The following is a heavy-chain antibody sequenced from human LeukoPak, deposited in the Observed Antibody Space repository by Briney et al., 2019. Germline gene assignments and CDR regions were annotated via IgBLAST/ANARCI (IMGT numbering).Heavy chain of an antibody. J-gene: IGHJ4*02. CDR1: GFTFSSYA. Sequence: GRSLRLSCAASGFTFSSYAMHWVRQVPGKGLEWVAVISYDGSNKYYADSVKGRFTISRDNSKNTLYLQMNSLRAEDTAVYYCARDDQGRDSYSGYEGYWGQGTLVSVSS. V-gene: IGHV3-30-3*01. CDR3: ARDDQGRDSYSGYEGY. D-gene: IGHD5-12*01. CDR2: ISYDGSNK.